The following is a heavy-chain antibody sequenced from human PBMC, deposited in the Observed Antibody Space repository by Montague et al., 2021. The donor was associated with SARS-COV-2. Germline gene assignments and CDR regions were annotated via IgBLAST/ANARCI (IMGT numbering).Heavy chain of an antibody. J-gene: IGHJ6*02. CDR2: INHSGST. V-gene: IGHV4-34*01. D-gene: IGHD6-13*01. CDR1: GGSFSGYY. Sequence: SETLSLTCAVYGGSFSGYYWSWIRQPPGKGLEWIGEINHSGSTNYNPSLKSRVTISVDTSKNQFSLKLSSVTAADTAVYYCARVGVAAGTTAETYYYYYGMDVWGQGTTVTVSS. CDR3: ARVGVAAGTTAETYYYYYGMDV.